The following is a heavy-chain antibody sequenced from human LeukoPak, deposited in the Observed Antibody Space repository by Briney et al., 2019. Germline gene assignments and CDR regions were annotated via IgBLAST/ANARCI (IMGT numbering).Heavy chain of an antibody. CDR3: ARAKYSSGWLGGY. Sequence: PGGSLRLSCAASGFTFDDYGLSWVRQVPGKGLEGVSGLNWNGASTGYADSVKGRFTISRDNAKNSLYLQMNSLRAEDTAVYYCARAKYSSGWLGGYWGQGTLVTVSS. D-gene: IGHD6-19*01. CDR1: GFTFDDYG. J-gene: IGHJ4*02. V-gene: IGHV3-20*04. CDR2: LNWNGAST.